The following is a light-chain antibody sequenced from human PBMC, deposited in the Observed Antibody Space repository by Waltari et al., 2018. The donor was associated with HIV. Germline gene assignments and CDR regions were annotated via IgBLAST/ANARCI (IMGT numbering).Light chain of an antibody. CDR1: SSDIGDYDY. V-gene: IGLV2-8*01. Sequence: QSALTQPPSASGSPGQSVTISCTGTSSDIGDYDYVSWYQHQPGEAPTLLIYDVLNRPSWVPHRFSVSKSGNTASLTVSGLQAEDDADYYCSSYGGNSNVIFGGGTKLTVL. J-gene: IGLJ2*01. CDR3: SSYGGNSNVI. CDR2: DVL.